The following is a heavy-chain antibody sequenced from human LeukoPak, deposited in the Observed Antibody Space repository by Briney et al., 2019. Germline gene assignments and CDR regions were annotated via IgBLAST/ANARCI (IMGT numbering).Heavy chain of an antibody. D-gene: IGHD4-23*01. V-gene: IGHV3-74*01. Sequence: PGGSLRLSCAASGFTFSGYWMYWVRQAPGKGLVWTSRIVSDGSSTTYADSVKGRFTISRDNAKNTLYLQMNSLRAEDTAVYYCTRGNSGHDYWGQGTLVTVSS. CDR2: IVSDGSST. J-gene: IGHJ4*02. CDR3: TRGNSGHDY. CDR1: GFTFSGYW.